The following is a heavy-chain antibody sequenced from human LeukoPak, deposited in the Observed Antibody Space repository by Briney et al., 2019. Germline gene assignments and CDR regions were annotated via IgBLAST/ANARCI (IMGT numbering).Heavy chain of an antibody. CDR2: ISGSGDST. CDR3: AKEVYDSSGYYDY. J-gene: IGHJ4*02. V-gene: IGHV3-23*01. D-gene: IGHD3-22*01. CDR1: GFTFSSYA. Sequence: GGSLRLSWAASGFTFSSYAMNWVRQAPGKGLEWVSAISGSGDSTYYADSVKGRFTISRDNSKNTLYLQMSSLRAEDTAIYYCAKEVYDSSGYYDYWGQGTLVTVSS.